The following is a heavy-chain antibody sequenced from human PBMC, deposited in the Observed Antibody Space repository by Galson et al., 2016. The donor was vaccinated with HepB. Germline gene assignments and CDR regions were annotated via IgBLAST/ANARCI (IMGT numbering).Heavy chain of an antibody. CDR3: ALYYYDSSGFVEYFQQ. Sequence: SLRLSCATSGSTFSSVWMSWVRQAPGKGLEWVANIKPDGSEKYYVDSLKGRFTISRDNAKNSLYLQMNSLRAEDTAVYYCALYYYDSSGFVEYFQQWGQGTRVTVSS. CDR2: IKPDGSEK. V-gene: IGHV3-7*03. J-gene: IGHJ1*01. D-gene: IGHD3-22*01. CDR1: GSTFSSVW.